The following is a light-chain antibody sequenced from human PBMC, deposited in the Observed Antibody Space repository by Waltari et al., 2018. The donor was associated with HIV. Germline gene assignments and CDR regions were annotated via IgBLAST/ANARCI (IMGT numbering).Light chain of an antibody. J-gene: IGLJ3*02. CDR3: VLYMGSGISV. V-gene: IGLV8-61*01. Sequence: QTVVTQEPSFSVSPGGTVTRTCGLSFGSVSTSYYPSWYQQTPGQAPRTLIYSTNTRSSGVPDRFSGSILGNKAALTITGAQADDESDYYCVLYMGSGISVFGGGTKLTVL. CDR2: STN. CDR1: FGSVSTSYY.